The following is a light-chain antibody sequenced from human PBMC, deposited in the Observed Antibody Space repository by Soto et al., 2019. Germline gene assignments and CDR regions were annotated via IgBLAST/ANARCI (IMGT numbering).Light chain of an antibody. CDR3: QQYGVSPQS. V-gene: IGKV3-20*01. Sequence: EIVLTQSPGTLSLSPGVRVTLSCGASQSISGSYLAWYQQKRGQAPRLLVYGATTRATGIPDRFSGSGSGSDFTLIISRLEPEDFAVYFCQQYGVSPQSFGPGTKVDI. CDR2: GAT. J-gene: IGKJ3*01. CDR1: QSISGSY.